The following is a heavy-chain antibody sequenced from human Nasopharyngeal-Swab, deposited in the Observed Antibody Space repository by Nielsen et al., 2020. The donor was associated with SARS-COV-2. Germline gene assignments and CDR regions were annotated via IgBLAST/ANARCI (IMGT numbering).Heavy chain of an antibody. CDR1: GGSISSGGYY. V-gene: IGHV4-31*03. Sequence: SETLSLTCTVSGGSISSGGYYWSWIRQHPGKGLEWIGYIYYSGSTYYNPSLKSRVTISVDTSKNQFSLKLSSVTAADTAVYYCARAMIVVVINAFDIWGPRDNGHRLL. CDR2: IYYSGST. J-gene: IGHJ3*02. D-gene: IGHD3-22*01. CDR3: ARAMIVVVINAFDI.